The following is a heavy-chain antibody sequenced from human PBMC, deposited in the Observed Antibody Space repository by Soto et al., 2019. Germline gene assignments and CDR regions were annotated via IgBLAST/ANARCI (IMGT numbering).Heavy chain of an antibody. CDR2: INPSGGST. Sequence: SAKGASKASGYTVTSYYMHWVRHDPVHGLEGMGIINPSGGSTNYVQKFQGRVTMTRVMRSSTLYMEVSSLRSEDTALYYCARVPYSYGLLFYLDYCGQGTLFTVSS. D-gene: IGHD5-18*01. CDR1: GYTVTSYY. V-gene: IGHV1-46*01. CDR3: ARVPYSYGLLFYLDY. J-gene: IGHJ4*02.